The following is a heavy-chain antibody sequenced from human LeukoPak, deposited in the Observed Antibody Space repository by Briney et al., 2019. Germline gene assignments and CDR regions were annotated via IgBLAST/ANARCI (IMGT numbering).Heavy chain of an antibody. CDR2: ISGTGGTT. D-gene: IGHD4-17*01. CDR1: GITFSDYA. Sequence: GGSLRLSCAASGITFSDYAMTWVRQAPGKGLEWVSVISGTGGTTYYADSVKGQFTVSRDNSQNTLYLQMNSLRVDDTAVYYCAKGSSRGTTLTWFDPWGQGTLVTVSS. CDR3: AKGSSRGTTLTWFDP. V-gene: IGHV3-23*01. J-gene: IGHJ5*02.